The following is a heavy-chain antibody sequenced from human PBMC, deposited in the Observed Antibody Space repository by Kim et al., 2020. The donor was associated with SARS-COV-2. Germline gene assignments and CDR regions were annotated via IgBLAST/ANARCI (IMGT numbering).Heavy chain of an antibody. CDR3: AKSGGLRLGELSYFDY. CDR1: GFTFSSYA. CDR2: ISGSGGST. V-gene: IGHV3-23*01. D-gene: IGHD3-16*02. J-gene: IGHJ4*02. Sequence: GGSLRLSCAASGFTFSSYAMSWVRQAPGKGLEWVSAISGSGGSTYYADSVKGRFTISRDNSKNTLYLQMNSLRAEDTAVYYCAKSGGLRLGELSYFDYWGQGTLVTVSS.